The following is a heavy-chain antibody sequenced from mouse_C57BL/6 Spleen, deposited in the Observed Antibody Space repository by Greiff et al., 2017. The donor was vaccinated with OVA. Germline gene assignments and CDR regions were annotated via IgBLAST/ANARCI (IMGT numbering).Heavy chain of an antibody. J-gene: IGHJ3*01. V-gene: IGHV1-61*01. D-gene: IGHD3-3*01. CDR3: ARGGTRFAY. Sequence: QVHVKQPGAELVRPGSSVKLSCKASGYTFTSYWMDWVKQRPGQGLEWIGNIYPSDSETHYNQKFKDKATLTVDKSSSTAYMQLSSLTSEDSAVYYCARGGTRFAYWGQGTLVTVSA. CDR2: IYPSDSET. CDR1: GYTFTSYW.